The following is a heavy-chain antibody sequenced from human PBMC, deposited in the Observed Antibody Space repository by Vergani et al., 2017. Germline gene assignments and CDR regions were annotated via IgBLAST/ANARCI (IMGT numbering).Heavy chain of an antibody. D-gene: IGHD3-9*01. V-gene: IGHV3-74*01. Sequence: EVQLVESGGGLVQPGGSLRLSCAASGFTFSSYWMHWVRQAPEKGLVWVSRINSDGSSTSYADSVKGRFTISRDNAKNTLYLQMNSLRAEDTAVYYCARLYYDILTGYQAGGGWGQGTLVTVSS. CDR2: INSDGSST. CDR3: ARLYYDILTGYQAGGG. J-gene: IGHJ4*02. CDR1: GFTFSSYW.